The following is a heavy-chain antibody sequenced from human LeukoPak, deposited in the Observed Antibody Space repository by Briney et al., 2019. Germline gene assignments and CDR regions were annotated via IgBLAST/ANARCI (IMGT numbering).Heavy chain of an antibody. Sequence: SETLSLTCTVSGGSISSYYWSWIRQPPGKGLEWIGEINHSGSTNYNPSLKSRVTISVDTSKNQFSLKLSSVTAADTAVYYCAREVGGYCSSTSCYSLDYWGQGTLVTVSS. CDR3: AREVGGYCSSTSCYSLDY. D-gene: IGHD2-2*01. V-gene: IGHV4-34*01. J-gene: IGHJ4*02. CDR1: GGSISSYY. CDR2: INHSGST.